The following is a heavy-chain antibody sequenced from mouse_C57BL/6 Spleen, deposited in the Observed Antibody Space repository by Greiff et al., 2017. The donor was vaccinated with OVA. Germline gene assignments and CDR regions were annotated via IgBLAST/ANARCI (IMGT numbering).Heavy chain of an antibody. CDR2: IYPGDGDT. D-gene: IGHD2-5*01. CDR1: GYAFSSSW. CDR3: AGDSNSFAY. Sequence: QVQLQQSGPELVKPGASVKISCKASGYAFSSSWMNWVKQRPGKGLEWIGRIYPGDGDTNYNGKFKGKATLTADKSSSAAYMQLSSLTSEDSAVYFCAGDSNSFAYWGQGTLVTVSA. J-gene: IGHJ3*01. V-gene: IGHV1-82*01.